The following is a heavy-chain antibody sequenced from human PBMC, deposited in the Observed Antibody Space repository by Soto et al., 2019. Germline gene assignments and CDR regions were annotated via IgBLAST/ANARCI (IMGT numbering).Heavy chain of an antibody. CDR2: IWYDGSNA. CDR3: ARGTTGTTRGYFDY. J-gene: IGHJ4*02. V-gene: IGHV3-33*01. D-gene: IGHD1-1*01. Sequence: QVQLVESGGGVVQPGRSLRLSCAASGFTFSNYGMHWVRQAPGKGLEWVAVIWYDGSNADYADSVKGRFTISRDNSKNTLYVQLSGLAAEDTAVYYCARGTTGTTRGYFDYWGQGILVTVS. CDR1: GFTFSNYG.